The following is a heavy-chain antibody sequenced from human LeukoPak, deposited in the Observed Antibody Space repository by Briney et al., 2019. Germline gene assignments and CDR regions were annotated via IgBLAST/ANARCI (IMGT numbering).Heavy chain of an antibody. CDR1: GFTFDDYA. J-gene: IGHJ6*02. CDR3: AKDVVRYYYYGMDV. D-gene: IGHD3-10*01. Sequence: PGRSLRLSCGASGFTFDDYAMHWVRQAPGKGLEWVSGISWNSGSIGYADSVKGRFTISRDNAKNSLYLQMNSLRAEDTALYYCAKDVVRYYYYGMDVWGQGTTVTVSS. CDR2: ISWNSGSI. V-gene: IGHV3-9*01.